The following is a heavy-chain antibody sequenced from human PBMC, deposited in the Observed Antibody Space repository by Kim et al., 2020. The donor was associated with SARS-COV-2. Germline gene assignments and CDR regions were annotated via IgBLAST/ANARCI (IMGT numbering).Heavy chain of an antibody. D-gene: IGHD6-6*01. V-gene: IGHV3-53*01. CDR3: ARGRGIAARSDDAFDI. J-gene: IGHJ3*02. Sequence: SVKGLLTISRDNSKNTLYLQMNSLGAEDTAVYYCARGRGIAARSDDAFDIWGQGTMVTVSS.